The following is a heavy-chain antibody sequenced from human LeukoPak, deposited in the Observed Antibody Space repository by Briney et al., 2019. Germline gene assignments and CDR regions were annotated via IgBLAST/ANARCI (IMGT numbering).Heavy chain of an antibody. CDR3: ARGNQLAFDY. J-gene: IGHJ4*02. CDR1: GFTFSSYA. Sequence: GRSLRLSCAASGFTFSSYAMHWVRQAPGKGLEWVAVISYDGSNKYYADSVKGRFTISRDNSKNTLYLQMNSLRAEDTAVYYCARGNQLAFDYWGQGTLVTVSS. V-gene: IGHV3-30*04. CDR2: ISYDGSNK. D-gene: IGHD2-2*01.